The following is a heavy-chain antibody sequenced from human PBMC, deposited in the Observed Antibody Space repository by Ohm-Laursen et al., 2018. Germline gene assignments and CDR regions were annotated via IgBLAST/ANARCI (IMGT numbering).Heavy chain of an antibody. J-gene: IGHJ6*02. CDR1: GFSFSNFA. Sequence: SLRLSCAASGFSFSNFAMTWVRQAPGKGLEWVSSISGGGESTFYADSVEGRFTISRDNSKNTLYLQMNSLRVEDTAVYFCARDKYSKYYYYYGLGVWGQGTTVTVSS. D-gene: IGHD4-11*01. V-gene: IGHV3-23*01. CDR2: ISGGGEST. CDR3: ARDKYSKYYYYYGLGV.